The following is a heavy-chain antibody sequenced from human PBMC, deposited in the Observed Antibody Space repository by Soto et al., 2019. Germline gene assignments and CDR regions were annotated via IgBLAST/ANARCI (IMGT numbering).Heavy chain of an antibody. J-gene: IGHJ4*02. CDR1: GYIFINYY. D-gene: IGHD2-21*01. V-gene: IGHV1-46*01. Sequence: QVHLVQSGAEVKKPGASVKVSCKASGYIFINYYIHWVRQAPGHGLEWMAIINPTGGSTNYAQKFQGRGTLTMATSTSTVYMELSSLTSEYTAMYYCARHLAGGDLWGQGTLVTVSA. CDR3: ARHLAGGDL. CDR2: INPTGGST.